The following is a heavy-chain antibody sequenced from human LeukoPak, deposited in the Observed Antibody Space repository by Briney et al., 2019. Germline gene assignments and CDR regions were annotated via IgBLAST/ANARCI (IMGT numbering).Heavy chain of an antibody. CDR3: ARGPSTTLTTK. V-gene: IGHV3-7*01. CDR2: IKQDGSVK. CDR1: EFSFSSYW. D-gene: IGHD4-11*01. Sequence: SGGSLRLSCVASEFSFSSYWMTWVRQAPGKGLEWVANIKQDGSVKNYVDSVKGRFTISRDNAESSLYLQMNSLRVEDTAVYYCARGPSTTLTTKWGQGTLVTVSS. J-gene: IGHJ4*02.